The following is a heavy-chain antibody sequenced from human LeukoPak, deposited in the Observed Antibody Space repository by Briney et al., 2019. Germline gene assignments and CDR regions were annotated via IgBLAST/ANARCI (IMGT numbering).Heavy chain of an antibody. J-gene: IGHJ4*02. CDR3: ARDRYSSGGFDY. D-gene: IGHD6-19*01. CDR2: IYYSGST. Sequence: PSETLSLTCTVSGGSISSYYWSWIRQPPGKGLEWIGYIYYSGSTNYNPSLKSRVTISVDTSKNQFSLRLSSVTAADTAVYYCARDRYSSGGFDYWGQGTLATVSS. V-gene: IGHV4-59*01. CDR1: GGSISSYY.